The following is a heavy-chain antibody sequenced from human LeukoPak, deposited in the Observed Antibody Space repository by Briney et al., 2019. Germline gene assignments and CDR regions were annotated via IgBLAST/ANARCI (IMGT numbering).Heavy chain of an antibody. Sequence: PSETLSLTCTISGGSVSDYYWSWIRQSPGKGLGWIGYIYYTGSTSYNPSLKSRVTISADTSKNEFSLKLNSVTAADTAVYYCASRKLGNDYWGQGTLVTVSS. D-gene: IGHD7-27*01. CDR1: GGSVSDYY. V-gene: IGHV4-59*02. CDR3: ASRKLGNDY. J-gene: IGHJ4*02. CDR2: IYYTGST.